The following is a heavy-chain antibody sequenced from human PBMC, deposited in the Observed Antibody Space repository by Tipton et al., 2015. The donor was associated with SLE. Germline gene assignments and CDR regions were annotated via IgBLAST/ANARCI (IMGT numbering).Heavy chain of an antibody. CDR3: ARNGYDFWTGTSYGMDV. CDR1: GCSISSYY. CDR2: IYYSGST. V-gene: IGHV4-59*01. D-gene: IGHD3-3*01. J-gene: IGHJ6*02. Sequence: TLSLTCTVSGCSISSYYWSWIRQPPGKGLEWIGYIYYSGSTNYNPSLKSRVTISVDTSKNQFSLKLSSVTAADTAVYYCARNGYDFWTGTSYGMDVWGQGTTVTVSS.